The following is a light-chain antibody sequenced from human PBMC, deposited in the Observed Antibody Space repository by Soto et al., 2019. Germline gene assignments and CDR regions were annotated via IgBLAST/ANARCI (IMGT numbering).Light chain of an antibody. V-gene: IGKV3-11*01. CDR3: QQRSNWPPA. CDR1: QSISSY. J-gene: IGKJ1*01. Sequence: EIVLTQSPATLSLSPGERATLSCRASQSISSYLAWYQQKPGQAPRLLIYGASNRATGIPARFSASGSGTDFTLTISSLEPEDFALYYCQQRSNWPPAFGQGTRVDIK. CDR2: GAS.